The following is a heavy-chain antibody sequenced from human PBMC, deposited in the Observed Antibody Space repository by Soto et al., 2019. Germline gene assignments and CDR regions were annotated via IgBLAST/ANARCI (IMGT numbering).Heavy chain of an antibody. V-gene: IGHV3-30-3*01. CDR1: GFTFRSYA. CDR3: ARALDFWSAYFDY. CDR2: ISYDEICK. J-gene: IGHJ4*02. Sequence: PGGSLRLSCAASGFTFRSYAMHWVRQAPGKGLEWVAIISYDEICKYYADSVKGRFTISRDNSKNTLYLQMNSLRTEDTAVYYCARALDFWSAYFDYWGQGSLVTVSS. D-gene: IGHD3-3*01.